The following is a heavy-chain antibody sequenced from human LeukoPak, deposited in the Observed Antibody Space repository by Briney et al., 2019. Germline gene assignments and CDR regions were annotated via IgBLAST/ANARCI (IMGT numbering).Heavy chain of an antibody. CDR1: GYTFTGYY. Sequence: GASVKVSCKASGYTFTGYYMHWVRQAPGQGLEWMGWINPNSGGTNYAQKFQGRVTMTRDTSISTAYMELSRLRSDDTAVYYCTGGGGSIPASGQYSPFDYWGQGTLVTVSS. CDR2: INPNSGGT. V-gene: IGHV1-2*02. J-gene: IGHJ4*02. CDR3: TGGGGSIPASGQYSPFDY. D-gene: IGHD3-3*01.